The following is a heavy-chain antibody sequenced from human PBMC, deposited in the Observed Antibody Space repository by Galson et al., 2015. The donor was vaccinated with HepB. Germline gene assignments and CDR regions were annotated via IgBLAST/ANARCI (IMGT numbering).Heavy chain of an antibody. CDR2: IDPSDSYT. CDR1: GYSFTSYW. J-gene: IGHJ3*02. CDR3: ATGCSSTSCHDGRDAFDI. V-gene: IGHV5-10-1*01. Sequence: QSGAEVKKPGESLRISCKGSGYSFTSYWISWVRQMPGKGLEWMGRIDPSDSYTNYSPSFQGHVTISADKSISTAYLQWSSLKASDTAMYYCATGCSSTSCHDGRDAFDIWGQGTMVTVSS. D-gene: IGHD2-2*01.